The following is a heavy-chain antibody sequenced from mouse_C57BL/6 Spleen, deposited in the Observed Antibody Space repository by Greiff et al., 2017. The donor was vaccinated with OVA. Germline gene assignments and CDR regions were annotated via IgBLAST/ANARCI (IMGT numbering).Heavy chain of an antibody. V-gene: IGHV3-6*01. CDR3: ARGGLLSPIAY. Sequence: EVHLVESGPGLVKPSQSLSLTCSVTGYSITSGYYWKWIRQFPGNKLELMGLISYDGSNNYNPSLKNRLSITRDTSKTQFILKLNSVTTEDTATYYCARGGLLSPIAYWGQGTLVTVSA. CDR2: ISYDGSN. CDR1: GYSITSGYY. J-gene: IGHJ3*01. D-gene: IGHD2-13*01.